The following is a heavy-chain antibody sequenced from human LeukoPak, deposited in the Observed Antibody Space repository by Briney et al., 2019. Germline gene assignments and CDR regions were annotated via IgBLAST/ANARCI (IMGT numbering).Heavy chain of an antibody. CDR3: ARNGFLYSSSWYWSRSTRSAWFDP. J-gene: IGHJ5*02. CDR2: IIPIFGTA. D-gene: IGHD6-13*01. V-gene: IGHV1-69*06. CDR1: GGTFSSYA. Sequence: ASVKVSCKASGGTFSSYAISWVRQAPGQGLEWMGGIIPIFGTANYAQKFQGRVTITADKSTSTAYMELSSLRSEDTAVYYCARNGFLYSSSWYWSRSTRSAWFDPWGQGTLVTVSS.